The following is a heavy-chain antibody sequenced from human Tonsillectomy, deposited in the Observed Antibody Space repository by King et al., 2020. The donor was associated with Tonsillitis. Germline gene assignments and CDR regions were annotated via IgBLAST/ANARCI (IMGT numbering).Heavy chain of an antibody. CDR1: GFTFSTYW. V-gene: IGHV3-7*01. CDR3: AREAADDYSYYYMDV. J-gene: IGHJ6*03. D-gene: IGHD6-25*01. CDR2: IKEDGSEK. Sequence: VQLVESGGGLVQPGGSLRLSCAVTGFTFSTYWMSWVRQAPGKGLEWVANIKEDGSEKYYVDSVKGRFTISRDNAKNSLYLQMNSLRAEDTAVYYCAREAADDYSYYYMDVWGKGTTVTVSS.